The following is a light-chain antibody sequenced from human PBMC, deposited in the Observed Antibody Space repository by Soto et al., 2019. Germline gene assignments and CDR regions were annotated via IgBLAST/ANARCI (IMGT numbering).Light chain of an antibody. Sequence: GASVTITCRASQDISSHLAWYQQKPGKAPKVLIYAASTLESGIPSRFSGSGSGTDFTLTISSLQAEDFATYYCQQVKSFLPLTFGGGTKVDIK. CDR1: QDISSH. J-gene: IGKJ4*01. V-gene: IGKV1-9*01. CDR3: QQVKSFLPLT. CDR2: AAS.